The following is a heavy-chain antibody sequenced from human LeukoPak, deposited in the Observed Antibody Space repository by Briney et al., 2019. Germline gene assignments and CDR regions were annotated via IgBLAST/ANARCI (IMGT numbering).Heavy chain of an antibody. J-gene: IGHJ6*03. Sequence: GGSLRLSCAASGFTFSSSAVTWVRQAPEKGLEWVSTLSGSGDSTYYADSVKGRFTISRDNSKNTLFLEMNRLRAEDTAIYYCAKEAYYDILSGSEAEGFMDVWGKGTADIVSS. CDR3: AKEAYYDILSGSEAEGFMDV. CDR2: LSGSGDST. D-gene: IGHD3-9*01. V-gene: IGHV3-23*01. CDR1: GFTFSSSA.